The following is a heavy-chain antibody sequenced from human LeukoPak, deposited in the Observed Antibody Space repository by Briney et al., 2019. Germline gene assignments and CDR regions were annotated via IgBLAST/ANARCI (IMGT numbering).Heavy chain of an antibody. V-gene: IGHV3-53*05. CDR2: IYSGGST. CDR1: GLTVSSNY. Sequence: GGSLRLSCAASGLTVSSNYMSWVRQAPGKGLEWFSVIYSGGSTYYADSVKGRFTISRDNSRKTLYLQMNRLRAEDTGVYYCAKDWYGGGTCLDFWGQGTLVTVSS. J-gene: IGHJ4*02. D-gene: IGHD4-23*01. CDR3: AKDWYGGGTCLDF.